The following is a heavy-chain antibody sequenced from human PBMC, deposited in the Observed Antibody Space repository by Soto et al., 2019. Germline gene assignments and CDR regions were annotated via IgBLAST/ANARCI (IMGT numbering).Heavy chain of an antibody. V-gene: IGHV3-7*05. CDR3: AGGSGWISDT. J-gene: IGHJ5*02. D-gene: IGHD6-19*01. Sequence: EVQLVESGGGLVQPAGSLRLSCAASGFTFSPYWMSWVRQAPGKGLEWVAIIKDDGGDELYLEAVRGRFTISRDNAKKSLNLAMDSLRVEDTAVYYCAGGSGWISDTWGQGTLVTVSS. CDR2: IKDDGGDE. CDR1: GFTFSPYW.